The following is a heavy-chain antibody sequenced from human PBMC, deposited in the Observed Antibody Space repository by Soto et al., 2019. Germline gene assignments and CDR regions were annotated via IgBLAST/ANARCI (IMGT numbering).Heavy chain of an antibody. J-gene: IGHJ4*02. D-gene: IGHD3-16*02. Sequence: EVQLVESGGGLVKPGGSLRLSCAASGFTFSSYSMNWVRQAPGKGLEWVSSISSSSSYIYYADSVKGRFTISRDNAKNSLYLQMNSLRAEDTAVYYCARDGNYDYVWGSYRSSLPFDYWGQGTLVTVSS. CDR2: ISSSSSYI. CDR1: GFTFSSYS. V-gene: IGHV3-21*01. CDR3: ARDGNYDYVWGSYRSSLPFDY.